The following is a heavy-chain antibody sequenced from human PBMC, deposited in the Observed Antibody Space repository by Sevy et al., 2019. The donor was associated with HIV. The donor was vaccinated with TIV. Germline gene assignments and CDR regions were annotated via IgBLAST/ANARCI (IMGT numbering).Heavy chain of an antibody. CDR3: ARGEVYYVCSGYSHAFDI. V-gene: IGHV1-18*01. Sequence: ASVKVSCKASGYTFTSYGISWVRQAPGQGLEWMGWISAYNGNTNYTQKLQGRVTMTTDTSTSTAYMELRSLRSDDTAVYYCARGEVYYVCSGYSHAFDIWGQGTMVTVSS. J-gene: IGHJ3*02. CDR2: ISAYNGNT. D-gene: IGHD3-22*01. CDR1: GYTFTSYG.